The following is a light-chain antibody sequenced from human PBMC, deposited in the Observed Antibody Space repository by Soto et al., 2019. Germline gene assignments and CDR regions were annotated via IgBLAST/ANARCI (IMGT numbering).Light chain of an antibody. CDR1: QSVSNN. CDR3: QQYDNWPSVT. V-gene: IGKV3-15*01. Sequence: IVCTLSLGTLSLTPGERATLSCRASQSVSNNYLAWYQQRPGQAPRVLIYGASTRATGIPATFSCSGSGTEFTLTISSLQSEDFAVYYCQQYDNWPSVTFGGGTKVDI. J-gene: IGKJ4*01. CDR2: GAS.